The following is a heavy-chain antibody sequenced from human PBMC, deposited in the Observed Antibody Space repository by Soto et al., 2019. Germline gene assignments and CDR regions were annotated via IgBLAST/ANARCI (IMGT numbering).Heavy chain of an antibody. Sequence: WETRSLTCDVSGESFSRYHWNWIRQPPWKGLEWIGEINYSGYTNYNPSLASRVTISVDTSKKLISLRLSSVTAADAAVYYCARRRRGITMVGETYATDVWGQGKPVTVS. D-gene: IGHD3-10*01. CDR2: INYSGYT. CDR1: GESFSRYH. V-gene: IGHV4-34*01. CDR3: ARRRRGITMVGETYATDV. J-gene: IGHJ6*02.